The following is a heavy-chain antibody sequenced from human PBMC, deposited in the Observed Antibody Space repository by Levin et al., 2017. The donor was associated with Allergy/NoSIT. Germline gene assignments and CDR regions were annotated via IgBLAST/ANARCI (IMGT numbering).Heavy chain of an antibody. J-gene: IGHJ5*02. CDR3: TLGAEWFDP. Sequence: GESLKISCAVSGLGSRNAWMNWVRQAPGKGLEWVGRVKSTTDGGTIDYAAPVKGRFTISRDDSKKTVSLQMNNLSVADTGVYYCTLGAEWFDPWGQGTPVTVSS. D-gene: IGHD1-26*01. CDR2: VKSTTDGGTI. V-gene: IGHV3-15*01. CDR1: GLGSRNAW.